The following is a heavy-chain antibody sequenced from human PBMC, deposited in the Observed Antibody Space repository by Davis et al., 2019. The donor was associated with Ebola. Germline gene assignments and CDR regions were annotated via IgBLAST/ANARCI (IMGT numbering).Heavy chain of an antibody. CDR3: ARRSNSPFDY. J-gene: IGHJ4*02. CDR2: INHSGST. CDR1: GGSFSGYY. V-gene: IGHV4-34*01. Sequence: MPSETLSLTCAVYGGSFSGYYWSWIRQPPGPALLSFGEINHSGSTNYNPSLKSRVTISVDTSKKQFSLKLSSVTAADTAVYYCARRSNSPFDYWGQGTLVTVSS. D-gene: IGHD6-6*01.